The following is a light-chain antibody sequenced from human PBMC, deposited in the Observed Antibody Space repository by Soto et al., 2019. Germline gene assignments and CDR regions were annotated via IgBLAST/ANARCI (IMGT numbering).Light chain of an antibody. Sequence: DIQMTQSPSSLSASVGDRVTITCQASQDISNYLNWYQQKPGKAPKLLIYDASNLETGVPSRFSGSGSGTDFNFTTSSLQPEDIATYYCQQDDNLPFTFGPGTKVDSK. CDR3: QQDDNLPFT. CDR2: DAS. J-gene: IGKJ3*01. V-gene: IGKV1-33*01. CDR1: QDISNY.